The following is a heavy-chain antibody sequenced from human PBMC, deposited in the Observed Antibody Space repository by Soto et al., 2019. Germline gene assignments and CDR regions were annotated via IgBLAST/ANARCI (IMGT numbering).Heavy chain of an antibody. CDR1: GYTFTSYG. CDR2: ISAYNGNT. V-gene: IGHV1-18*01. Sequence: ASVKVSCKASGYTFTSYGISWVRQAPGQGLEWMGWISAYNGNTNYAQKLQGRVTMTTDTSTSTAYMELRSLRSDDTAVYYCARVGYSSSSSTRYYYYGMDVWGQGTTVTVSS. J-gene: IGHJ6*02. CDR3: ARVGYSSSSSTRYYYYGMDV. D-gene: IGHD6-6*01.